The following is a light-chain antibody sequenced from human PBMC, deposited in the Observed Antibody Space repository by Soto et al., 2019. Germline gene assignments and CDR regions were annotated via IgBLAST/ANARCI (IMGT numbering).Light chain of an antibody. J-gene: IGKJ1*01. CDR3: QQYNNWPRT. CDR1: QSVRTK. CDR2: GAS. V-gene: IGKV3-15*01. Sequence: EIVMTQSPDTLYVSPGEGATLSCRASQSVRTKLAWYQQKAGQAPRLLIYGASTRATGIPDRFSGSGSGTEFTLTINSLQSEDFAVYYCQQYNNWPRTFGQGTKWIS.